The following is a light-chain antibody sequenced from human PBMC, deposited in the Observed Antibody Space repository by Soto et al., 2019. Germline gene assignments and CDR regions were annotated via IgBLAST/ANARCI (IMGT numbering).Light chain of an antibody. CDR2: DDD. V-gene: IGLV1-51*01. Sequence: QSVMSQPPSVSAAPGQRVTISCSGSSSNIGGNSVSWYQQLPGTAPKLLIYDDDQRPSGIPDRFSGSKSGTSATLGITGFQTGDEADYYCGSWDSILSAYVFGTVTKLTVL. J-gene: IGLJ1*01. CDR1: SSNIGGNS. CDR3: GSWDSILSAYV.